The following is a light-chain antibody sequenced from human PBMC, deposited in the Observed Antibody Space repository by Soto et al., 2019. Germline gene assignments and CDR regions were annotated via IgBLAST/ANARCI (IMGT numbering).Light chain of an antibody. V-gene: IGKV1-9*01. CDR3: QQLRSYPYI. CDR1: QGISSY. J-gene: IGKJ2*01. Sequence: DIQLTQSPSFVSASVGDRVTVTCRASQGISSYLAWYQQKPGKAPKLLIYATSTLQSGVPSRFSGSGSGTEFTLTISSLQPDDFATYHCQQLRSYPYIFGQGTKLEIK. CDR2: ATS.